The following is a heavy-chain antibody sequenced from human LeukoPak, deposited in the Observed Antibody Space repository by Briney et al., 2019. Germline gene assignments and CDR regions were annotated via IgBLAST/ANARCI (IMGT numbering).Heavy chain of an antibody. Sequence: SVKVSCKASGGTFSSYAISWVRQAPGQGLEWMGGIIPIFGTANYAQKFQVRGTITADESTSTDYMELSSLRSEDTAVYYCARPGRGRYSGYDWFPYYFDYWGQGTLVTVX. J-gene: IGHJ4*02. V-gene: IGHV1-69*13. CDR1: GGTFSSYA. CDR3: ARPGRGRYSGYDWFPYYFDY. D-gene: IGHD5-12*01. CDR2: IIPIFGTA.